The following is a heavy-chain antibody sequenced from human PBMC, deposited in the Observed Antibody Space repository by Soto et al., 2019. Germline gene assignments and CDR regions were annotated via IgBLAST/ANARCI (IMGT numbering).Heavy chain of an antibody. V-gene: IGHV4-61*01. J-gene: IGHJ5*02. CDR2: IYYSGST. CDR1: GGSVNNGNYY. D-gene: IGHD2-8*01. Sequence: QVQLQESGPGLVKPSETLTLTCTVSGGSVNNGNYYWSWIRQPPGKGLEWIGHIYYSGSTNYNPSLKSRVIISIDTSKKQFSPKLSSVTAADTAVYFCARDPGVGLSARWFDPWGQGALVTVSS. CDR3: ARDPGVGLSARWFDP.